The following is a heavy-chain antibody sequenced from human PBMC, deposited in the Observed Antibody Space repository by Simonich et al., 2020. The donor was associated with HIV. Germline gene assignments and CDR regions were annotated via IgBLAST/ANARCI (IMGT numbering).Heavy chain of an antibody. J-gene: IGHJ5*02. CDR1: GHTFIDYY. CDR3: ATVVVLPAATRGTWFDP. D-gene: IGHD2-2*01. Sequence: EVQLVQSGAEVKKPGATMKISCNISGHTFIDYYLHWMQPAPGKLLGWVGLHDPEEGETIYAEKFQGRVTITADTSTDTGYMELSSLRSEDTAMYYCATVVVLPAATRGTWFDPWGQGTLVTVSS. V-gene: IGHV1-69-2*01. CDR2: HDPEEGET.